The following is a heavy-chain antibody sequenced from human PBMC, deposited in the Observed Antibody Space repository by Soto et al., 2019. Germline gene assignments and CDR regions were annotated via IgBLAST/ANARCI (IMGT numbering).Heavy chain of an antibody. J-gene: IGHJ6*02. CDR1: GFTFSSYA. CDR2: ISGSGGST. V-gene: IGHV3-23*01. Sequence: GGSLRLSCAASGFTFSSYAMSWVRQAPGKGMEWVSAISGSGGSTYYADSVKGRLTIWRDNSKNTLYMQMNSMRAEDTAVYYCAKYYNPYIGIYYSYYYYCMDVWGQGTTVTVSS. CDR3: AKYYNPYIGIYYSYYYYCMDV. D-gene: IGHD1-26*01.